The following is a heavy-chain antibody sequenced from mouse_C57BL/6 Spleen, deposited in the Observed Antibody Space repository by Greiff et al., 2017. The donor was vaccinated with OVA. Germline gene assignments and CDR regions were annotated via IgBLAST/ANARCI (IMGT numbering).Heavy chain of an antibody. CDR1: GYTFTDYN. Sequence: EVQLQQSGPELVKPGASVKIPCKASGYTFTDYNMDWVKQSHGKSLEWIGDINPNNGGTIYNQKFKGKATLTVDKSSSTAYMELLSLTSEDTAVYYCARSHDGYYPWYFDVWGTGTTVTVSS. CDR3: ARSHDGYYPWYFDV. V-gene: IGHV1-18*01. D-gene: IGHD2-3*01. CDR2: INPNNGGT. J-gene: IGHJ1*03.